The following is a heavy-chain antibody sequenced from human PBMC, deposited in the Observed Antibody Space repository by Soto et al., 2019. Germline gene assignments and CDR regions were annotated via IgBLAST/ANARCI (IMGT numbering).Heavy chain of an antibody. V-gene: IGHV3-23*01. CDR1: GFSFSTYA. D-gene: IGHD6-19*01. CDR2: ISSSGRDT. CDR3: AKDVWIAVEGTCF. J-gene: IGHJ4*02. Sequence: PGGSLRLSCAASGFSFSTYAMSWVRQAPGKGLEWVAAISSSGRDTYYADSVKGRFSISRDNSKNTNTMYLQMSSLRAEDTAVYFCAKDVWIAVEGTCFWGQGTQVTVSS.